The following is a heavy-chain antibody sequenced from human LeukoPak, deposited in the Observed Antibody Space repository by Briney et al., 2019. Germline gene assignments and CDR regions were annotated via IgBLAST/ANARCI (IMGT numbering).Heavy chain of an antibody. J-gene: IGHJ4*02. V-gene: IGHV3-30-3*01. CDR3: ARVPRRWQYFDY. D-gene: IGHD4-23*01. CDR1: GFTFSSYA. Sequence: GGSLRLSCAASGFTFSSYAMHWVRQAPGKGLEWVAVISYDGSNKYYADSVKGRLTISRDNYKNTLYLQMNSLRAEDTAIYYCARVPRRWQYFDYWGQGTLVTVSS. CDR2: ISYDGSNK.